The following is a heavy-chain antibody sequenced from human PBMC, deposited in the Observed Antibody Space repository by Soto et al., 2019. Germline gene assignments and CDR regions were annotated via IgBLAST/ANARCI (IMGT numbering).Heavy chain of an antibody. CDR2: IYYSGST. CDR3: ARLMFDCGGDCYSISDY. V-gene: IGHV4-39*01. CDR1: GGSISSSSYY. J-gene: IGHJ4*02. Sequence: QLQLQESGPGLVKPSETLSLTCTVSGGSISSSSYYWGWIRQPPGKGLEWIGSIYYSGSTYYNPSLKSLVTISVDTSNNQFSLKLSSVTAADTAVYYCARLMFDCGGDCYSISDYWGQGTLVTVSS. D-gene: IGHD2-21*02.